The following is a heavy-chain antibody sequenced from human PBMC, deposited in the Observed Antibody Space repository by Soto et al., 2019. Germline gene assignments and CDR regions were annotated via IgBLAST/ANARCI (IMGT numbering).Heavy chain of an antibody. CDR3: ATDAGRYTYVLARH. CDR2: IDVGSANA. CDR1: GFTFSSSA. J-gene: IGHJ4*02. V-gene: IGHV1-58*01. D-gene: IGHD3-16*01. Sequence: GASVKVSCKPSGFTFSSSAVHWVRQARGHRLQWIGWIDVGSANANYAHMLQERVTISRDMSTSTAYMELSSLRPEDTAVYYCATDAGRYTYVLARHWGPGTRVNVAS.